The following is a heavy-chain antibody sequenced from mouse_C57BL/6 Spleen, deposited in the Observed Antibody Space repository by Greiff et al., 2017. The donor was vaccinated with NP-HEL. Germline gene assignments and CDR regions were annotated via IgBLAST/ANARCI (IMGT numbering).Heavy chain of an antibody. CDR3: AGIRPNWYFDV. V-gene: IGHV1-26*01. CDR2: INPNNGGT. CDR1: GYTFTDYY. D-gene: IGHD1-2*01. J-gene: IGHJ1*03. Sequence: EVQLQQSGPELVKPGASVKISCKASGYTFTDYYMNWVKQSHGKSLEWIGDINPNNGGTSYNQKFKGKATLTVDKSSSTAYMELRSLTSEDSAVYYCAGIRPNWYFDVWGTGTTVTVSS.